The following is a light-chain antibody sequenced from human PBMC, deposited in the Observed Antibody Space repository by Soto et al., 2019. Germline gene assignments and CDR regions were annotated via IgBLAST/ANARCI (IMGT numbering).Light chain of an antibody. Sequence: QSVLTQPAAVSGSAGQSITISCSGTMRDVGAYNLVSWYQQHPGTAPKLIIYEVRNRPSGISSRFSGSRSGNTASLTISGLQPEDEGDYYCSACTARSTLVFGGGTTLTVL. CDR3: SACTARSTLV. CDR2: EVR. CDR1: MRDVGAYNL. J-gene: IGLJ3*02. V-gene: IGLV2-14*01.